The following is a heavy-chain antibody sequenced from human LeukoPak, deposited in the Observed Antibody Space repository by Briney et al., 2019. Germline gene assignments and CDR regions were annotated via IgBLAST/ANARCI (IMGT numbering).Heavy chain of an antibody. D-gene: IGHD3-9*01. CDR3: ARSLIRYFDWSSSGWFDP. Sequence: GESLKISRKGSGYSFASYWIGWVRQMPGKGLGWMGIIYPGDSDTRYSPSFQGQVTISADKSISTAYLQWSSLKASDTAMYYCARSLIRYFDWSSSGWFDPWGQGTLVTVSS. J-gene: IGHJ5*02. V-gene: IGHV5-51*01. CDR1: GYSFASYW. CDR2: IYPGDSDT.